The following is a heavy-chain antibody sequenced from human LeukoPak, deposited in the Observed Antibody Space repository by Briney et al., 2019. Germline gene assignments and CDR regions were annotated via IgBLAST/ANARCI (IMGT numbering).Heavy chain of an antibody. CDR2: IIPILGIA. D-gene: IGHD2-15*01. Sequence: GASVKVSCKASGGTFSSYAISWVRQAPGQGLEWMGRIIPILGIANYAQKFQGRVTITTDKSTSTAYMELSSLRSEDTAVYYCARGLGCDHSCIHGDYWGQGTLVTVSS. CDR1: GGTFSSYA. J-gene: IGHJ4*02. V-gene: IGHV1-69*04. CDR3: ARGLGCDHSCIHGDY.